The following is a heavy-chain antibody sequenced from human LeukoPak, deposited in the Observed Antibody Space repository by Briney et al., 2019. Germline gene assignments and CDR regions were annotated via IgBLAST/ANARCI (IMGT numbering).Heavy chain of an antibody. J-gene: IGHJ4*02. CDR3: ARDRWLGY. Sequence: SETLSLTCTVSGGSISSYFWSWVRQPPGKGLEWIGYIYYSGSTNYNPSLKSRVTISVDTSKNQFSLKLASVTTADTAVYYCARDRWLGYWGQGTLVTVSS. CDR2: IYYSGST. CDR1: GGSISSYF. V-gene: IGHV4-59*01. D-gene: IGHD5-12*01.